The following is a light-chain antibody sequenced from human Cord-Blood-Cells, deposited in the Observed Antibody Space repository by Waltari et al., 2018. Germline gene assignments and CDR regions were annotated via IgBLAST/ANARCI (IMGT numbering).Light chain of an antibody. J-gene: IGLJ1*01. CDR2: DVS. CDR1: SSDVGGYNY. CDR3: SSYTISSTYV. V-gene: IGLV2-14*01. Sequence: QSALTQPASVSGSPGQSLTIPCTGTSSDVGGYNYVSWYQQHPGKAPKLLIYDVSNRPSAVSTRFSGSKSGNTASLTISGRQAEDEADYYCSSYTISSTYVFGTGTKVTVL.